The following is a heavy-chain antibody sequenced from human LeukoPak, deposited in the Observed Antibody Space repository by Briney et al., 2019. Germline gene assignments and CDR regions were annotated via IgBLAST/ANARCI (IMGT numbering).Heavy chain of an antibody. Sequence: GGSLRLSCATSGFTFSSYWMSWVRQAPGKGLECVANIKQDGSEKYYVDSVKGRLTISRDNAKNSLYLQMNSLRAEDTAVYYCARDQRYCSSSSCPWEPFDYWGQGTLVTVSS. CDR2: IKQDGSEK. J-gene: IGHJ4*02. CDR1: GFTFSSYW. CDR3: ARDQRYCSSSSCPWEPFDY. V-gene: IGHV3-7*05. D-gene: IGHD2-2*01.